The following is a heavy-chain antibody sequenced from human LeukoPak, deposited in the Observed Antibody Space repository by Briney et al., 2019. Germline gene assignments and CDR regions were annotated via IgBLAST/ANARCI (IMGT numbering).Heavy chain of an antibody. V-gene: IGHV4-59*01. Sequence: SETLSLTCTVSGGSITGYYWSWIRQPPGKGLEWIGYIYYSGSTNYNPSLKSRVTISVDTSKNQFSLRLTSVTAADTAVYYCARGPDSSGYHFDYWGQGTLVTVSS. D-gene: IGHD3-22*01. CDR1: GGSITGYY. CDR3: ARGPDSSGYHFDY. CDR2: IYYSGST. J-gene: IGHJ4*02.